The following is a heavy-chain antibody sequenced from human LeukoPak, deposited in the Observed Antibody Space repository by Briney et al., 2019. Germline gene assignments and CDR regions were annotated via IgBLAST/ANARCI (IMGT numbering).Heavy chain of an antibody. V-gene: IGHV3-30*02. Sequence: GGSLRLSCAASGFTFSSYGMHWVRQAPGKGLEWVAFIRYDGSNKYYADSVKGRFTISRDNSKNTLYLQMNSLRAEDTAAYYCAKDRGPPYDFWSGYSDYWGQGTLVTVSS. D-gene: IGHD3-3*01. CDR1: GFTFSSYG. CDR3: AKDRGPPYDFWSGYSDY. J-gene: IGHJ4*02. CDR2: IRYDGSNK.